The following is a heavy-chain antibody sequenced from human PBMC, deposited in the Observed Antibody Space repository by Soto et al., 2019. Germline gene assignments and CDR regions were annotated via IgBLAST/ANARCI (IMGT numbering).Heavy chain of an antibody. Sequence: GGSLRLSCAASGFTFSSYAMSCVRQAPGKGLEWVSAISGSGGSTYYADSVKGRFTISRDNSKNTLYLQMNSLRAEDTAVYYCAKVLELDYYDSSRYYFDFWCQGTLVTISS. D-gene: IGHD3-22*01. J-gene: IGHJ4*02. CDR1: GFTFSSYA. V-gene: IGHV3-23*01. CDR2: ISGSGGST. CDR3: AKVLELDYYDSSRYYFDF.